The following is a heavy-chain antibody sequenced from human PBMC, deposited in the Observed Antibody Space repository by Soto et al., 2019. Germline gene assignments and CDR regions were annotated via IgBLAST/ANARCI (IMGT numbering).Heavy chain of an antibody. J-gene: IGHJ4*02. CDR1: GFTFSSYS. CDR2: INSRSSSI. D-gene: IGHD3-10*01. Sequence: EVQLVESGGGLVKPGGSLRLSCAASGFTFSSYSMTWVRQAPGKGLEWVSSINSRSSSIYYADSVKGRFTISRDNAKNSLYLQMNSLRAEGTAVYYCGREPSGDYWGQGTLVTVSS. CDR3: GREPSGDY. V-gene: IGHV3-21*01.